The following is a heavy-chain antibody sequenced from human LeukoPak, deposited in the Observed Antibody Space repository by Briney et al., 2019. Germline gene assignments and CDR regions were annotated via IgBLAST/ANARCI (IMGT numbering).Heavy chain of an antibody. D-gene: IGHD6-13*01. Sequence: PGGSLRLSCAASGFTFSSYAMSWVRQAPGKGLEWVSSISSGDSYIYYADSVKGRFTISRDNAKNSLYLQMNSLRAEDTAVYYCARGYSSSWYNWFDPWGQGTLVTVSS. J-gene: IGHJ5*02. CDR1: GFTFSSYA. CDR2: ISSGDSYI. CDR3: ARGYSSSWYNWFDP. V-gene: IGHV3-21*01.